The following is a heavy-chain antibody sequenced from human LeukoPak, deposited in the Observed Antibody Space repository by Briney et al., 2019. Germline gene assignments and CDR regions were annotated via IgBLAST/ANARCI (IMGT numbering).Heavy chain of an antibody. V-gene: IGHV3-30*18. CDR1: GFTFSSYG. J-gene: IGHJ4*02. D-gene: IGHD3-10*01. Sequence: GGSLRRSCAASGFTFSSYGMHWVRQAPGKGLEWVAVISYDGSNKYYADSVKGRFTISRDNSKNTLYLQMNSLRAEDTAVYYCAKDGPYGLGSYYTPVYWGQGTLVTVSS. CDR3: AKDGPYGLGSYYTPVY. CDR2: ISYDGSNK.